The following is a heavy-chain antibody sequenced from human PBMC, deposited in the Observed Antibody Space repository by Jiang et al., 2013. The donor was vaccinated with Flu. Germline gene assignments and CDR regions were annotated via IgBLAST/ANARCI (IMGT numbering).Heavy chain of an antibody. V-gene: IGHV4-34*01. CDR1: GGSFSGYY. J-gene: IGHJ1*01. CDR2: INHSGST. Sequence: LLKPSETLSLTCAVYGGSFSGYYWSWIRQPPGKGLEWIGEINHSGSTNYNPSLKSRVTISVDTSKNQFSLKLSSVTAADTAVYYCARSLSIGAVADPDAEYFQHWGQGTLVTVSS. D-gene: IGHD6-19*01. CDR3: ARSLSIGAVADPDAEYFQH.